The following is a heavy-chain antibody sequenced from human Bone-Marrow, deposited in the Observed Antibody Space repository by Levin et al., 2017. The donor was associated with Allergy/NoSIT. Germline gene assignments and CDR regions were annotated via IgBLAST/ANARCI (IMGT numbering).Heavy chain of an antibody. D-gene: IGHD1-26*01. CDR2: IYYSGVT. J-gene: IGHJ3*02. CDR3: ARSGWERTRKAFDI. V-gene: IGHV4-61*01. Sequence: SQTLSLTCTVSGGSVSSGSYYWSWIRQSPGKGLEWIGYIYYSGVTNYNPSLKSRVTITADTSKNQFSLRLSSVTAADTAVYYCARSGWERTRKAFDIWGKGTMVTVSS. CDR1: GGSVSSGSYY.